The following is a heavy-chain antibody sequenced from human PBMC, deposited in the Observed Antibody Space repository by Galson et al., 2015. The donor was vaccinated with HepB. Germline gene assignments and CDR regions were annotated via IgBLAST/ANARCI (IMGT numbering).Heavy chain of an antibody. J-gene: IGHJ5*02. Sequence: EVQLVESGGGLVQPGGSLRLSCAVSGFTYSNYWMSWVRQAPGKGLEWVANIKTDGSAKYYVDSVKGRSTISRDNAKNSLYLQMNSLRVEDTAVYYCAREEQQLVLRFDPWGQGTLVTVSS. CDR2: IKTDGSAK. D-gene: IGHD6-13*01. V-gene: IGHV3-7*03. CDR1: GFTYSNYW. CDR3: AREEQQLVLRFDP.